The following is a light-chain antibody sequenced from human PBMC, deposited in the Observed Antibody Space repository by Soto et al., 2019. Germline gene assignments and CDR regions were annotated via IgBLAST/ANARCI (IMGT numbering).Light chain of an antibody. CDR2: LNSDGSH. CDR3: GSYTSAHTLEGIV. J-gene: IGLJ2*01. V-gene: IGLV4-69*01. Sequence: QPVLTQSPSASASLGASVKLTCTLSSGHSSYAIAWHQQHPEKGPRYLMKLNSDGSHSKGDGIPDRFSGSSSGAERYLTISSLQSEDEAHYFCGSYTSAHTLEGIVFGGGTKLTVL. CDR1: SGHSSYA.